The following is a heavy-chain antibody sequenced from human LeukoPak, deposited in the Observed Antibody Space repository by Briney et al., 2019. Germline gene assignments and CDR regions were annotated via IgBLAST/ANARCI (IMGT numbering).Heavy chain of an antibody. CDR1: GGSISSGGYY. CDR3: ARKSPNYYGSGSLFQSTYYFDY. CDR2: IYHSGST. D-gene: IGHD3-10*01. V-gene: IGHV4-30-2*01. J-gene: IGHJ4*02. Sequence: SETLSLTCTVSGGSISSGGYYWSWMRQPPGKGLEWIGYIYHSGSTYYNPSLKSRVTISVDRSKNHFSLKLSSVTAADTAVYYCARKSPNYYGSGSLFQSTYYFDYWGQGTLVTVSS.